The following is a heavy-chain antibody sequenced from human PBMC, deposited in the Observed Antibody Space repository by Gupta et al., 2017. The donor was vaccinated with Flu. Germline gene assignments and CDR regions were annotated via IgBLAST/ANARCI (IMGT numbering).Heavy chain of an antibody. CDR1: GGSISRYY. CDR2: IYYSGST. CDR3: ARGRTTALGYSYGIDY. D-gene: IGHD5-18*01. V-gene: IGHV4-59*08. Sequence: QAQLQESGPGLVKPSETLSLTCTVSGGSISRYYWSWIRQPPGKGLEWIGYIYYSGSTNYNPSLKSRVTISVDTSKNQFSLKLSSVTAADTAVYYCARGRTTALGYSYGIDYWGQGTLVTVSA. J-gene: IGHJ4*02.